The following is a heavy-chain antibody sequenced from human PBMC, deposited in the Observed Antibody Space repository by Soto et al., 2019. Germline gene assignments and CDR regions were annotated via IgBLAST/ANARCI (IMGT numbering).Heavy chain of an antibody. V-gene: IGHV4-59*01. J-gene: IGHJ4*02. CDR2: IYYSGNT. CDR3: ARNTYYYDSSGYYFFDY. D-gene: IGHD3-22*01. CDR1: GGSINSYY. Sequence: PSETLSLTCTVSGGSINSYYWSWIRQPPGQGLEWIGDIYYSGNTNYNPSLKSRVTISVDTSKNQFSLKLSSVTAADTAVYYCARNTYYYDSSGYYFFDYWGQGTLVTVSS.